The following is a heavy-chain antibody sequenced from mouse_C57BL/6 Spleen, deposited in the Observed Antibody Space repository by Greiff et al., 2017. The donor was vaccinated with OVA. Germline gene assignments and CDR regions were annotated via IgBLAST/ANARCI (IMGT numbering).Heavy chain of an antibody. CDR3: ARSSLYYGSSPSYAMDY. CDR2: IDPSDSYT. J-gene: IGHJ4*01. D-gene: IGHD1-1*01. Sequence: QVQLQQPGAELVMPGASVKLSCKASGYTFTSYWMHWVKQRPGQGLEWIGEIDPSDSYTNYNQKFKGKSTLTVDKSSSTAYMQLSSLTSEDSAVYYGARSSLYYGSSPSYAMDYWGQGTSVTVSS. V-gene: IGHV1-69*01. CDR1: GYTFTSYW.